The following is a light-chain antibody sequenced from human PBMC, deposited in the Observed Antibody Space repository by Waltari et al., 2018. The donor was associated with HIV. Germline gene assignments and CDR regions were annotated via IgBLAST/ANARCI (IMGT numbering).Light chain of an antibody. CDR2: DVS. Sequence: QSALTQHASVSGSPGQSITSSCTGTSSDFGFYNCVSWYQHHPGQAPKLIIFDVSKRPSGVSYRFSASKSDNTASLTISGLQAEDEADYYCSSYLSSSSRVFGTGTKVTVL. V-gene: IGLV2-14*03. CDR3: SSYLSSSSRV. CDR1: SSDFGFYNC. J-gene: IGLJ1*01.